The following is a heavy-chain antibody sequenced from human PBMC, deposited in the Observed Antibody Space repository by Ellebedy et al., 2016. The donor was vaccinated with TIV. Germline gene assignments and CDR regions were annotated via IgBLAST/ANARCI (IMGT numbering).Heavy chain of an antibody. CDR3: VRDLTNPVTVDY. CDR2: INPDNGVT. CDR1: GYSFTAYY. V-gene: IGHV1-2*02. D-gene: IGHD4-11*01. Sequence: AASVKVSCKTSGYSFTAYYIHWVRQAPGQGPEWVGWINPDNGVTVYEQKLQGRVTITGDTSISTVSMELSSLRSDDKSIYYCVRDLTNPVTVDYWGQGTLVFVSS. J-gene: IGHJ4*02.